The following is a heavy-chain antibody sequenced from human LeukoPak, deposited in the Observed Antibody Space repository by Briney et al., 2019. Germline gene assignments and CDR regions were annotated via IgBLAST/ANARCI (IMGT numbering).Heavy chain of an antibody. CDR3: ARVGEDYGDFPLFDY. D-gene: IGHD4-17*01. V-gene: IGHV4-34*01. Sequence: SETLSLTCAVYGGSFSGYYWSWIRQPPGKGLEWIGEINHSGSTNYNPSRKSRVPISEDTSKNQFSLKLSSVTAADTAVYYCARVGEDYGDFPLFDYWGQGTLVTVSS. CDR2: INHSGST. CDR1: GGSFSGYY. J-gene: IGHJ4*02.